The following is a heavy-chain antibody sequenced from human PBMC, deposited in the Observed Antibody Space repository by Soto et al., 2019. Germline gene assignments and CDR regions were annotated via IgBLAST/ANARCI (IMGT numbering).Heavy chain of an antibody. D-gene: IGHD6-13*01. CDR1: GDSVSPNVAA. J-gene: IGHJ4*02. CDR2: TYYRSKWYN. Sequence: SQTLSLTCAISGDSVSPNVAAWNWIRQSPSRGLEWLGRTYYRSKWYNDYAVSVESRITVNPDTSKNQFSLQLNSVTPDDTAVYYCARDHSARIDYWGQGTLVTVSS. V-gene: IGHV6-1*01. CDR3: ARDHSARIDY.